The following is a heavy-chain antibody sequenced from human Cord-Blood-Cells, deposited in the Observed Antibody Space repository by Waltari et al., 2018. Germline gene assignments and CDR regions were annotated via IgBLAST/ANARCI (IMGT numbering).Heavy chain of an antibody. D-gene: IGHD3-3*01. Sequence: QVQLQQWGAGLLKPSETLSLTCAVYGGSFSGYYWSWIRQPQGKGLEWNGEINHSGSTNYNPSLKSRVTISVDTSKNQFSLKLSSVTAADTAVYYCARGFGVDPFDYWGQGTLVTVSS. CDR2: INHSGST. V-gene: IGHV4-34*01. CDR3: ARGFGVDPFDY. CDR1: GGSFSGYY. J-gene: IGHJ4*02.